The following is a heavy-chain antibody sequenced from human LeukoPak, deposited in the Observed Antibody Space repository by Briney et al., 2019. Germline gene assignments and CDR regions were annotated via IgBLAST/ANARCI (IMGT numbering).Heavy chain of an antibody. J-gene: IGHJ4*02. D-gene: IGHD2-15*01. CDR1: GFSFSDFY. V-gene: IGHV3-23*01. Sequence: PGGSLRLSCAASGFSFSDFYMSWIRQAPGKGLEWVSAISGSGGSTYYADSVKGRFTISRDNSKNTLYLQMNSLRAEDTAVYYCAKASGGSCYSYFDYWGQGTLVTVSS. CDR2: ISGSGGST. CDR3: AKASGGSCYSYFDY.